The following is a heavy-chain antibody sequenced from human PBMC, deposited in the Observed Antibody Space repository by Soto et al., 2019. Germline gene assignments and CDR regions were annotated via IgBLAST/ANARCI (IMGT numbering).Heavy chain of an antibody. D-gene: IGHD1-26*01. CDR2: IYYSGST. J-gene: IGHJ5*02. CDR1: GGSLSRYY. CDR3: ARDSGFNGKGWFDP. Sequence: SETLSLTCTVSGGSLSRYYWSWIRQPPGKGLEWIGYIYYSGSTNYNPSLKSRVTISVDTSKNQFSLKLSSVTAADTAVYYCARDSGFNGKGWFDPWGQGTLVTVSS. V-gene: IGHV4-59*01.